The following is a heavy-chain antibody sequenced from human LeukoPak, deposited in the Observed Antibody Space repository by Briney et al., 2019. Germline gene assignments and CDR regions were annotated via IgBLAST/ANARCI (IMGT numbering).Heavy chain of an antibody. V-gene: IGHV4-30-4*01. Sequence: SETLSLTCTVSGSSISSGDYYWSWIRQPPGKGLEWIGYIYYSGSTYYNPSLKSRVTISVDTSKNQFSLKLSSVTAADTAVYYCARGPFYGDYYYYYGMDVWGKGTTVTVSS. D-gene: IGHD4-17*01. J-gene: IGHJ6*04. CDR2: IYYSGST. CDR3: ARGPFYGDYYYYYGMDV. CDR1: GSSISSGDYY.